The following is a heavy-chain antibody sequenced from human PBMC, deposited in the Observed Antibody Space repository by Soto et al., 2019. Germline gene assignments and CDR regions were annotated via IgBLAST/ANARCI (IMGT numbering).Heavy chain of an antibody. D-gene: IGHD3-3*01. CDR1: GYSFTSYW. Sequence: GESLKISCKGSGYSFTSYWIGWVRQMPGKGLEWMGIIYPGDSDTRYSPSFQGQVTISADKSISTAYLQWSSLKASDTAMYYCASSYYDFWSGYFAMHVWRQGTTVTVSS. CDR2: IYPGDSDT. CDR3: ASSYYDFWSGYFAMHV. J-gene: IGHJ6*02. V-gene: IGHV5-51*01.